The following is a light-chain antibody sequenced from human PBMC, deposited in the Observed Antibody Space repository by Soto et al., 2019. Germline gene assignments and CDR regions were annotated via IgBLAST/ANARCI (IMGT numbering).Light chain of an antibody. Sequence: DIVMTQSPLSLPVTPGEPASISCRSSQSLLYSNGYNYLDWYLQKPGQSPPLLIYLTFNRSSGVPDRFGGSGSCTDFTRKISRVEAEDVGVYYCMQALQTPRTCGQGTKLEIK. CDR2: LTF. CDR1: QSLLYSNGYNY. J-gene: IGKJ2*02. V-gene: IGKV2-28*01. CDR3: MQALQTPRT.